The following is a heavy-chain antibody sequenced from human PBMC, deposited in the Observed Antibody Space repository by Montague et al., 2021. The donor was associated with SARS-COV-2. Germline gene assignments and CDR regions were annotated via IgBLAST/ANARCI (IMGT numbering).Heavy chain of an antibody. Sequence: SETLSLTCAVSGGSISSSNWWSWVRQPPGKGLEWIGEIYHSGSTXXNPSLKSRVTISVDKSKNQFSLKLSSVTAADTAVYYCAREPDYGDYFDYWGQGTLVIVSS. CDR2: IYHSGST. CDR3: AREPDYGDYFDY. J-gene: IGHJ4*02. D-gene: IGHD4-17*01. CDR1: GGSISSSNW. V-gene: IGHV4-4*02.